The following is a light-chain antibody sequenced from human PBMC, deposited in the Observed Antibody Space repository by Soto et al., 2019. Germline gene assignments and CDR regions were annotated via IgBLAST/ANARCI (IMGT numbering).Light chain of an antibody. CDR2: AAS. Sequence: DIQMTQSPPSLSASVGDRVTITCRASESISRHLNWYQQKPGKVPKLLIYAASSLQNGVPSRFRGSGSGTDFTLTISNLQPEDFATYYCQQSYSTLSITFGQGTRLEIK. CDR1: ESISRH. V-gene: IGKV1-39*01. J-gene: IGKJ5*01. CDR3: QQSYSTLSIT.